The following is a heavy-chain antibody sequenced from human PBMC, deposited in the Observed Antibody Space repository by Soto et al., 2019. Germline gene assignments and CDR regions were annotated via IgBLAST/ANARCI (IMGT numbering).Heavy chain of an antibody. CDR3: ARSSSDPYYYYYYMDV. V-gene: IGHV1-69*02. CDR1: GGTFSSYT. Sequence: SVKVSCKASGGTFSSYTISWVRQAPGQGLEWMGRIIPILGIANYAQKFQGRVTITADKSTSTAYMELSSLRSEDTAVYYCARSSSDPYYYYYYMDVWGKGTTVTVSS. CDR2: IIPILGIA. J-gene: IGHJ6*03.